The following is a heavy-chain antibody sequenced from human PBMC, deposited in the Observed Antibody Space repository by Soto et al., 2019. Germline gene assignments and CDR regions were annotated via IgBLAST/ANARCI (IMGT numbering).Heavy chain of an antibody. V-gene: IGHV3-48*02. CDR1: GFTFNAYS. CDR2: ISGSSGGR. J-gene: IGHJ6*02. D-gene: IGHD6-6*01. Sequence: PGGSLRLSCAASGFTFNAYSMNWVRQAPGKGLEWVSFISGSSGGRSYSDSVRGRFTISRDNAKKSLYLQMDNLRDEDTAVYYCAREGVTARSSRNYYFGMDLWGQGSTVTVSS. CDR3: AREGVTARSSRNYYFGMDL.